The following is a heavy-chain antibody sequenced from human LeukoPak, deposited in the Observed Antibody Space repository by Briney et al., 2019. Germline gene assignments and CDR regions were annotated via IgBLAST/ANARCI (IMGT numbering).Heavy chain of an antibody. CDR2: ISYDGSNK. Sequence: GRSLRLSCAASGFTFSSYAMHWVRQAPGKGLEWVAVISYDGSNKYYADSVKGRFTISRDNSKNTLYLQMNSLRAEDTAVYYCAKDSDSSGWDAFDIWGQGTMVTVSS. V-gene: IGHV3-30-3*01. J-gene: IGHJ3*02. CDR1: GFTFSSYA. D-gene: IGHD6-19*01. CDR3: AKDSDSSGWDAFDI.